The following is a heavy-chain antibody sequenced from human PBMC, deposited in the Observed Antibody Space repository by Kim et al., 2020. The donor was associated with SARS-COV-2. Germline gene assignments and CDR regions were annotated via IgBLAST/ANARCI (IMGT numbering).Heavy chain of an antibody. CDR1: GGSISSSSYY. V-gene: IGHV4-39*01. CDR3: ATPGVSGSGWYLDYYGMDV. D-gene: IGHD6-19*01. J-gene: IGHJ6*02. Sequence: SETLSLTCTVSGGSISSSSYYWGWIRQPPGKGLEWIGSIYYSGSTYYNPSLKSRVTISVDTSKNQFSLKLSSVTAADTAVYYCATPGVSGSGWYLDYYGMDVWGQGTTVTVSS. CDR2: IYYSGST.